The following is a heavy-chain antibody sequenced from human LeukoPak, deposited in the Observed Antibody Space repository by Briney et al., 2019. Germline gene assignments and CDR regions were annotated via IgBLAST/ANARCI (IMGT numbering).Heavy chain of an antibody. CDR1: GFTVSSNY. CDR2: IYSGGST. J-gene: IGHJ4*02. CDR3: ARGTYYYDSSGYYPIDY. Sequence: GGSLRLSCAASGFTVSSNYMSWVRQAPGKGLEWVSVIYSGGSTYYADSVKGRFTISRDNSKNTLYLQMNSLRAEDTAVYYCARGTYYYDSSGYYPIDYWGQGTLVTVSS. D-gene: IGHD3-22*01. V-gene: IGHV3-66*02.